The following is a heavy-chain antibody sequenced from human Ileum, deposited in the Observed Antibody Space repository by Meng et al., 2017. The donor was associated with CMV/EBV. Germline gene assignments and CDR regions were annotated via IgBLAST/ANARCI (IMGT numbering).Heavy chain of an antibody. J-gene: IGHJ4*02. CDR1: GFNYSTYA. D-gene: IGHD4-11*01. CDR3: AKATDFDC. V-gene: IGHV3-23*01. CDR2: IRAEDGRT. Sequence: SLRLSCAASGFNYSTYAMNWVRQAPGKGLEWVSGIRAEDGRTFYAASVKGRFTISRDDSKNTLYLQMTSLRVEDTAVYYCAKATDFDCWGQGTLVTSPQ.